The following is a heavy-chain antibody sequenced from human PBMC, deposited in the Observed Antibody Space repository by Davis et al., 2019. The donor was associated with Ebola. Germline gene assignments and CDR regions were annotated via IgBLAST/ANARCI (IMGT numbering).Heavy chain of an antibody. V-gene: IGHV3-48*03. Sequence: GESLKISCVASGFTFSTYWMIWVRQAPGKGLEWVSYISDRGLTKYYSDSVKGRFTISRDNAENSLYLEMNSLRAEDTAIYYCAREADSGGFRFDYWGRGILVTVSS. J-gene: IGHJ4*02. CDR2: ISDRGLTK. D-gene: IGHD5-12*01. CDR1: GFTFSTYW. CDR3: AREADSGGFRFDY.